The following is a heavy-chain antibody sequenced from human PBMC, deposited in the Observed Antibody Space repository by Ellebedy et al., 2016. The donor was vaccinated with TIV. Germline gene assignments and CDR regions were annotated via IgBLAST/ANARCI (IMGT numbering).Heavy chain of an antibody. V-gene: IGHV1-24*01. Sequence: ASVKVSXXVSGYTLTELSMHWVRQAPGKGLEWMGGFDPEDGETIYAQKFQGRVTMTEDTSTDTAYMELSSLRSEDTAVYYCATPYGYSSWYWFDPWGQGTLVTVSS. D-gene: IGHD6-13*01. J-gene: IGHJ5*02. CDR2: FDPEDGET. CDR1: GYTLTELS. CDR3: ATPYGYSSWYWFDP.